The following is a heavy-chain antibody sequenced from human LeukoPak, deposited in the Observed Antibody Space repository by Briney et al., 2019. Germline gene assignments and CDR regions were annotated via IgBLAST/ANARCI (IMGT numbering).Heavy chain of an antibody. V-gene: IGHV3-66*02. CDR2: IYSGGST. Sequence: GGSLRLSCAASGFTVSSNYMSWVRQARGKGLEWVSVIYSGGSTYYADSVKGRFTISRDNSKNTLYLQMNSLSAEDTAVYYCARDGFDSIEDYWGQGTLVTVSS. J-gene: IGHJ4*02. D-gene: IGHD3-9*01. CDR3: ARDGFDSIEDY. CDR1: GFTVSSNY.